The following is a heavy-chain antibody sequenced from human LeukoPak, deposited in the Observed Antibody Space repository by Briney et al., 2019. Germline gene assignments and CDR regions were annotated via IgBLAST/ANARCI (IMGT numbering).Heavy chain of an antibody. CDR3: ARGVGATQARYDY. V-gene: IGHV1-8*01. CDR1: GYTFTSYD. Sequence: ASVKVSCKASGYTFTSYDINWVRQATGQGLEWMGWMNPNSGNTGYAQKLQGRGTMTRNTSISTAYMELRSLRSEDTAVYYCARGVGATQARYDYWGQGTLVTVSS. CDR2: MNPNSGNT. D-gene: IGHD1-26*01. J-gene: IGHJ4*02.